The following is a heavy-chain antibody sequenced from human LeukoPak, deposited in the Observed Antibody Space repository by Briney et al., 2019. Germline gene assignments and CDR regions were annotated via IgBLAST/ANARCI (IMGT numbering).Heavy chain of an antibody. Sequence: GESLEISCKGSGYSFTSYWIGWVRQMPGKGLEWMGIIYPGDSDRRYRPSFQGQVTISADKSISTAYLQWSSLQASDTAIYYCTRGDGYNFDYWGQGTLVTVSS. D-gene: IGHD5-24*01. CDR3: TRGDGYNFDY. J-gene: IGHJ4*02. CDR2: IYPGDSDR. CDR1: GYSFTSYW. V-gene: IGHV5-51*01.